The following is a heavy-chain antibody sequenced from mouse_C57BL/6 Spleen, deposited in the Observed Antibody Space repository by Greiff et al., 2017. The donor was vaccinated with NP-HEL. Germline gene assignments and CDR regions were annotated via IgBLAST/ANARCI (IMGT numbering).Heavy chain of an antibody. CDR1: GYTFTSYW. V-gene: IGHV1-52*01. CDR3: ATEVYGDAGRGLEY. D-gene: IGHD2-13*01. CDR2: IDPSDSET. Sequence: VQLQQPGAELVRPGSSVKLSCKASGYTFTSYWMHWVKQRPIQGLEWIGNIDPSDSETHYNQKFKDKATLTVDKSSSTAYMQLSSLTSEDSAVYYCATEVYGDAGRGLEYRGQGTTLTVSS. J-gene: IGHJ2*01.